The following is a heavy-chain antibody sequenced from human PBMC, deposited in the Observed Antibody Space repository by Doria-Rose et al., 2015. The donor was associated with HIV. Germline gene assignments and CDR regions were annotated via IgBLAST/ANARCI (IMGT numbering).Heavy chain of an antibody. CDR1: GGSFSGYY. V-gene: IGHV4-34*01. Sequence: QVQLQESGAGLVKPSETLSLTCAVFGGSFSGYYWSWIRTPPAKGLEWIGEINHSGSTNYKTSLTSRVTISIDTSKNLFSLKLSSVTAADTAVYYCARGLLRGGWNDVDYYYGMDVWGQGTTVTVSS. CDR3: ARGLLRGGWNDVDYYYGMDV. D-gene: IGHD1-1*01. J-gene: IGHJ6*02. CDR2: INHSGST.